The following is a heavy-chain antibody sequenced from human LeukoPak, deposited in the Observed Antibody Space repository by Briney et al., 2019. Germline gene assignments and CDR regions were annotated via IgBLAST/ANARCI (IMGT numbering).Heavy chain of an antibody. J-gene: IGHJ5*02. V-gene: IGHV1-2*02. CDR1: GYTFTGYY. CDR2: IIPNSGGT. Sequence: ASVKVSCKASGYTFTGYYMHWVRQAPGQGLEWMGWIIPNSGGTNYAQKFQGRVTMTRDTSISTAYMELSRLRSDDTAVYYCARSWFGEFNWFDPWGQGTLVTVSS. D-gene: IGHD3-10*01. CDR3: ARSWFGEFNWFDP.